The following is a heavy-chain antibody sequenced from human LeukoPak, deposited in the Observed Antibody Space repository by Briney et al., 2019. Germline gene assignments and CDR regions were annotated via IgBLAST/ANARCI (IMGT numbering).Heavy chain of an antibody. CDR2: VNPNSGGT. CDR1: GYTFTGYY. D-gene: IGHD2-21*01. CDR3: AREVVVIATPGGYFDY. J-gene: IGHJ4*02. V-gene: IGHV1-2*06. Sequence: ASVKVSCKASGYTFTGYYMHWVRQAPGQGLEWMGRVNPNSGGTNYAQKFQGRVTMTRYTSISTAYMQLSRLRSDDTAVYYCAREVVVIATPGGYFDYWGQGTLLTVSS.